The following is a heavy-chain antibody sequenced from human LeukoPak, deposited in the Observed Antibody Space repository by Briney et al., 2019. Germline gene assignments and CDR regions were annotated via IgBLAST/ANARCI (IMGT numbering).Heavy chain of an antibody. V-gene: IGHV3-23*01. CDR1: GFTFSSYA. J-gene: IGHJ4*02. Sequence: GGSLRLSCAASGFTFSSYAMSWVRQAPGKGLEWVSVISNSGSLTYYADSVKGRFTISRDNSKNTLYLQLNSLRAEDTAVYYCANLWFGDLLSLFDYWGRGTLVTVSS. CDR2: ISNSGSLT. D-gene: IGHD3-10*01. CDR3: ANLWFGDLLSLFDY.